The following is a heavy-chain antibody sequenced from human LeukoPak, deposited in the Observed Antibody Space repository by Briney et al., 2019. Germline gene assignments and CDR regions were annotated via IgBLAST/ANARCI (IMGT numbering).Heavy chain of an antibody. J-gene: IGHJ4*02. CDR1: GGSFSGYY. Sequence: SSETLSLTCAVYGGSFSGYYRSWIRQPPGKGLEWIGEINHSGSTNYNPSLKSRVTISVDTSKNQFSLKLSSVTAADTAVYYCASRGWLALDYWGQGTLVTVSS. CDR3: ASRGWLALDY. CDR2: INHSGST. D-gene: IGHD6-19*01. V-gene: IGHV4-34*01.